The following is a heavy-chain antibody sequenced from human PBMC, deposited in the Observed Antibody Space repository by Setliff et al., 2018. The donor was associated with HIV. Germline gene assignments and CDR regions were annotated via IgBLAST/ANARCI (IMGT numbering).Heavy chain of an antibody. Sequence: NPSETLSLTCTVSGGSISSGSFYWSWIRQPAGKGLEWIGHIYTSGSTNYNPSLKSRVTISVDTSKNQFSLKLSSVTAADTAVYYCARDSVGVTIVGYYYYYMDVWGKGTTVTVSS. V-gene: IGHV4-61*09. CDR3: ARDSVGVTIVGYYYYYMDV. CDR2: IYTSGST. D-gene: IGHD1-26*01. CDR1: GGSISSGSFY. J-gene: IGHJ6*03.